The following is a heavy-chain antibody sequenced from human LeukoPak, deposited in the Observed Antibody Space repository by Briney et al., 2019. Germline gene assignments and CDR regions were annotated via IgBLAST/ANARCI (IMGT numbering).Heavy chain of an antibody. V-gene: IGHV3-74*01. D-gene: IGHD6-13*01. CDR2: INSDGSST. CDR3: ASGAGSWYGSFDY. CDR1: GFTFSSYW. J-gene: IGHJ4*02. Sequence: GGSLILSCAASGFTFSSYWMHWVRQAPGKGLVWVSRINSDGSSTSYADSVKGRFTISRDNAKNTLYLQMNSLRAEDTAVYYCASGAGSWYGSFDYWGQGTLVTVSS.